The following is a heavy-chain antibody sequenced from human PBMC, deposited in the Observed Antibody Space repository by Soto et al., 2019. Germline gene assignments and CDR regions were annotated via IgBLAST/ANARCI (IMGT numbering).Heavy chain of an antibody. CDR1: GFTFSSYG. J-gene: IGHJ4*02. V-gene: IGHV3-30*18. CDR3: AKDHVTKGPFDY. CDR2: ISYDGSNK. Sequence: QVQLVESGGGVVQPGRSLRLSCAASGFTFSSYGMHWVRQAPGKGLEWVAVISYDGSNKYYADSVKGRFTISRDNSKNTLYLQMNSMRAEDTAVYYCAKDHVTKGPFDYWGQGTLVTVSS. D-gene: IGHD4-17*01.